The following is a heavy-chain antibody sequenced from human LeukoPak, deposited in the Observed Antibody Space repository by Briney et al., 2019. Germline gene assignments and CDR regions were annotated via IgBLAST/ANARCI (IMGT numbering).Heavy chain of an antibody. CDR1: GGSISSYY. Sequence: SETLSLTCTVSGGSISSYYWSWVRQPPGKGLEWIGYIYNSGSTYYNPSLKSGVTISVDTSTNQFSLMHNFVCAPDTPVYYFTGHRQVVGKHWFFHLWGRGTLVTVSS. CDR2: IYNSGST. CDR3: TGHRQVVGKHWFFHL. D-gene: IGHD2-2*01. V-gene: IGHV4-59*08. J-gene: IGHJ2*01.